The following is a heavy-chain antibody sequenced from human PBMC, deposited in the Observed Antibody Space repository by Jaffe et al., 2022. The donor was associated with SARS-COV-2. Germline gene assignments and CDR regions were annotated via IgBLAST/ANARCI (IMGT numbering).Heavy chain of an antibody. J-gene: IGHJ3*02. CDR3: ARGEFSSAFDI. CDR1: GFTVSSNY. V-gene: IGHV3-66*02. Sequence: EVQLVESGGGSVQPGGSLRLSCAASGFTVSSNYMSWVRQAPGKGLEWVSVIYSGGSTDYADSVKGRFTISRDNSQNTLSLQMNSLRAEDTAVYYCARGEFSSAFDIWGQGTMVAVSS. CDR2: IYSGGST.